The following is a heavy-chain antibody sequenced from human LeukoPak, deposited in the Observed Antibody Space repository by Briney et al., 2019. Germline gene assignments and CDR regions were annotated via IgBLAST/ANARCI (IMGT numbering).Heavy chain of an antibody. CDR2: IRYDGSYK. Sequence: PGGSLRRSCAASGFTFNTYGRNWVRQAPGKGLEWVAFIRYDGSYKYYADSVKGRFTISRDNSKNTLYLQMNSLRADDTAVYYCAKVRYQLLIDYWGQGTLVTVSS. CDR1: GFTFNTYG. D-gene: IGHD2-2*01. V-gene: IGHV3-30*02. CDR3: AKVRYQLLIDY. J-gene: IGHJ4*02.